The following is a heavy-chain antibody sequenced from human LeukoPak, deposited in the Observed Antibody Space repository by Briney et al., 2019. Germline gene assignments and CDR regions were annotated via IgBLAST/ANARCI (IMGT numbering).Heavy chain of an antibody. CDR3: ARDGGDIVLMVYAIPDYFDY. CDR1: GDSVSSNSAA. V-gene: IGHV6-1*01. CDR2: TYYRSKWYN. J-gene: IGHJ4*02. D-gene: IGHD2-8*01. Sequence: SQTLSLTCAISGDSVSSNSAAWNWIRQSPSRGLEWLGRTYYRSKWYNDYAVSVKSRITINPDTSKNQFSLQLNSVTPEDTAVYYCARDGGDIVLMVYAIPDYFDYWGQGTLVTVSS.